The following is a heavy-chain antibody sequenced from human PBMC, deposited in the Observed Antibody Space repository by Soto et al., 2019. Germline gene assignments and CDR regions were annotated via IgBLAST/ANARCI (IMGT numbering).Heavy chain of an antibody. D-gene: IGHD3-9*01. V-gene: IGHV1-69*13. CDR1: GGTFSSYA. Sequence: SVKVSCKASGGTFSSYAISWVRQAPGQGLEWMGGIIPIFGTANYAQKFQGRVTITADESTSTAYMELSSLRSEDTAVYYCARSSILTVSSVNYYYYGMDVWGQGTTVTVAS. J-gene: IGHJ6*02. CDR2: IIPIFGTA. CDR3: ARSSILTVSSVNYYYYGMDV.